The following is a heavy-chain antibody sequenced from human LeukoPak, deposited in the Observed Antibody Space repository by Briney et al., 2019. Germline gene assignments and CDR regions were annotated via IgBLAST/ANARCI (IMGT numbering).Heavy chain of an antibody. V-gene: IGHV3-7*01. CDR3: ARETSYYDFWSGYGS. Sequence: PGGSLRLSCAASGFIFSSYWMSWVRQAPGKGLEWVANIKQDGSEKYYVDSVKGRFTISRDNAKNSLYLQMNSLRAEDTAVYYCARETSYYDFWSGYGSWGQGTLVTVSS. CDR2: IKQDGSEK. D-gene: IGHD3-3*01. CDR1: GFIFSSYW. J-gene: IGHJ4*02.